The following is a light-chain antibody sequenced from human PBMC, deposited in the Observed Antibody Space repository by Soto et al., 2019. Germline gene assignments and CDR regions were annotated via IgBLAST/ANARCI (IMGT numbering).Light chain of an antibody. CDR2: SNN. CDR1: SSNIGRNT. J-gene: IGLJ2*01. V-gene: IGLV1-44*01. Sequence: QLVLTQPPSASGTPGQRVTISCSGSSSNIGRNTVNWYQQLPGTAPKLVIYSNNQRPSGVPDRFSGSKSGTSASLAISGLQYEDEADYYCAAWDDSLNGVVFGGGTKLTVL. CDR3: AAWDDSLNGVV.